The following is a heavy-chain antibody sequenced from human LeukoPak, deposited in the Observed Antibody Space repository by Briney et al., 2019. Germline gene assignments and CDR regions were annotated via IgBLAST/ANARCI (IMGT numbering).Heavy chain of an antibody. J-gene: IGHJ4*02. CDR3: ARDRSKYYYDSTDY. CDR1: GFTLSDYY. V-gene: IGHV3-11*04. D-gene: IGHD3-22*01. CDR2: ISSSGSTI. Sequence: PGGSLRLSCAASGFTLSDYYVSWIRQAPGKGLEWVSYISSSGSTIYYADSVKGRFTISRDNAKNSLYLQMNSLRAEDTAVYYCARDRSKYYYDSTDYWGQGTLVTVSS.